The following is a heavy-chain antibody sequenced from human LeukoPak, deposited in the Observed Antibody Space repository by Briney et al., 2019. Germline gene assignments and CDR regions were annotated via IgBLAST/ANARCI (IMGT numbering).Heavy chain of an antibody. CDR3: ARGVEPLAANTLAY. Sequence: GGSLRLACAASGFTVITKDMTWVRQAPGKGLEWVSVLYSDGNTKYADSVQGRFTISRDNSKNTLYLEMNSLSPDDTAVYYCARGVEPLAANTLAYWGQGTLVTVSS. CDR1: GFTVITKD. V-gene: IGHV3-53*01. CDR2: LYSDGNT. D-gene: IGHD1-14*01. J-gene: IGHJ4*02.